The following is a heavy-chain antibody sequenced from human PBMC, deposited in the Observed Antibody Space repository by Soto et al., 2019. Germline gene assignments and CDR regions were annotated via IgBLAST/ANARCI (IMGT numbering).Heavy chain of an antibody. CDR2: MYSGGST. J-gene: IGHJ2*01. Sequence: EVQLVESGGGLVQPGGSLRLSCAASGFSVSSDYMSWVRQSPEKGLAWVSIMYSGGSTYYADSVKGRFTISRHNSKNTLFLQMNTLRTEDTAVYYCARGPVRYFDLWGRGTLVTVSS. CDR1: GFSVSSDY. V-gene: IGHV3-53*04. CDR3: ARGPVRYFDL. D-gene: IGHD3-16*02.